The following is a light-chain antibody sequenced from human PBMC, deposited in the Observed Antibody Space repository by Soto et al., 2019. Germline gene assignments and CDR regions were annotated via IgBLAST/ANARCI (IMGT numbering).Light chain of an antibody. V-gene: IGLV1-47*01. J-gene: IGLJ1*01. CDR3: AAGDDSQSVLYV. CDR1: SSNIGSNY. CDR2: RNN. Sequence: QPVLTQPPSASGTPGQRVTISCSGSSSNIGSNYVYWYQQLPGTAPKLLIYRNNQRPSGVPDRCSGSKSGTSASLAISGLRAEEEDDYYCAAGDDSQSVLYVVGTGTKPTVL.